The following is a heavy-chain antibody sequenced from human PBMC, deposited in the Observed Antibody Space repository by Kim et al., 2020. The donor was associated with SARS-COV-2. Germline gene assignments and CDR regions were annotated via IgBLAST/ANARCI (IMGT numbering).Heavy chain of an antibody. CDR3: ARESGSTRAFDY. D-gene: IGHD2-2*01. CDR2: ISSSSSYT. Sequence: GGSLRLSCATSGFTFSDYYMSWIRQAPGKGLEWVSYISSSSSYTNYADSVKGRFTISRDNAKNSLYLQMNSLRAEDTAVYYCARESGSTRAFDYWGQGTLVTVSS. CDR1: GFTFSDYY. V-gene: IGHV3-11*06. J-gene: IGHJ4*02.